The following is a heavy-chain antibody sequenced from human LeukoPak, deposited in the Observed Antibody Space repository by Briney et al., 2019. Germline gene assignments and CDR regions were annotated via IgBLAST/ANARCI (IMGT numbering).Heavy chain of an antibody. D-gene: IGHD1-1*01. CDR2: IFPLDSDT. J-gene: IGHJ5*02. CDR3: ATVGTTGTRWFDP. CDR1: GYRFAGYW. Sequence: GESLKISCKGSGYRFAGYWIAWVRQMPGKGLECMGVIFPLDSDTRYSPSLQGQVTISVDKSISTAYLQWSSLKTSDTAIYYCATVGTTGTRWFDPWGQGTLVTVSS. V-gene: IGHV5-51*01.